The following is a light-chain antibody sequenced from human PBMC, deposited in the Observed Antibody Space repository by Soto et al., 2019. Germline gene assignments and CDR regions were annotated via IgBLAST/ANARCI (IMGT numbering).Light chain of an antibody. J-gene: IGKJ2*01. Sequence: DIKLTQSPSFLSASVGDRVTITCRASQGIISYLAWYQQKPGKAPKLLIYAASTLQIGVPSRFSGSGSGTEFTLTISSLQPEDFATYYCQQLNSYPHFGQGTKLEIK. CDR2: AAS. V-gene: IGKV1-9*01. CDR1: QGIISY. CDR3: QQLNSYPH.